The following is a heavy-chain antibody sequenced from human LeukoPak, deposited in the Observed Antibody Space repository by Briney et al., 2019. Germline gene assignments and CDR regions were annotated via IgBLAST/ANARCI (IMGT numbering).Heavy chain of an antibody. V-gene: IGHV3-21*01. CDR2: ISSSSSYI. D-gene: IGHD1-26*01. Sequence: PGGSLRLSCAASGFTFSSYSMNWVRQAPGKGLEWVSSISSSSSYIYYADSVKGRFTISRDNAKNSLYLQMNSLRAEDTAVYYCAKDRALHNGIDYWGQGTLVTVSS. J-gene: IGHJ4*02. CDR1: GFTFSSYS. CDR3: AKDRALHNGIDY.